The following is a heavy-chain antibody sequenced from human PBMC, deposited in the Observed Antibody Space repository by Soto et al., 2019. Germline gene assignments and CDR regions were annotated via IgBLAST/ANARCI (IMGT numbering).Heavy chain of an antibody. V-gene: IGHV3-7*03. Sequence: WWSXRLSGSSSVFTFSIYWSIWLRHAPGKGLEWVANIKQDGSGKYYVDSVKGRFTISRDNAKNSMYLQMNRLRAEDTAVYYCERERSITNAFTIWGQGNTVKVSS. CDR1: VFTFSIYW. CDR2: IKQDGSGK. J-gene: IGHJ6*02. CDR3: ERERSITNAFTI. D-gene: IGHD3-10*01.